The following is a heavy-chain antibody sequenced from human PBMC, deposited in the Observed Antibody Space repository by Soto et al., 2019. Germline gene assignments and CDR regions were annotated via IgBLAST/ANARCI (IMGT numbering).Heavy chain of an antibody. J-gene: IGHJ6*02. CDR1: GYTFSSYA. Sequence: QVHLVQSGAEVKKPGASVKVSCKASGYTFSSYAMHWLRQAPGQGLEWMGWINAGNGNTKYSQKFQGRVSITRDTSATTSYMELSSLTSEDTDVYYCARGRILYYRMDVGGQGTTVTVSS. V-gene: IGHV1-3*01. CDR3: ARGRILYYRMDV. CDR2: INAGNGNT.